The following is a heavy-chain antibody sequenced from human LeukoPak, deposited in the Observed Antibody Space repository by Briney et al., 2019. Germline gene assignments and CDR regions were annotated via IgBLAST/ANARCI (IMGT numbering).Heavy chain of an antibody. CDR2: IYYSGST. D-gene: IGHD3-9*01. V-gene: IGHV4-59*01. CDR3: AAITIFSPGYFDY. CDR1: GGSISSYY. J-gene: IGHJ4*02. Sequence: PSETLSLTCTVSGGSISSYYWSWIRQPPGKGLEWIGYIYYSGSTNYNPSLKSRVTISVDTSKNQFSLKLSSVTAADTAVYYCAAITIFSPGYFDYWGQGTLVTVSS.